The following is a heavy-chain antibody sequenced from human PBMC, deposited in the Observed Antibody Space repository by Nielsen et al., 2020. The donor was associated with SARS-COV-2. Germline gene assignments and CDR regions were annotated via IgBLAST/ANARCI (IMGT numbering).Heavy chain of an antibody. CDR2: IRSKANSYAT. J-gene: IGHJ4*02. Sequence: GGSLRLSCAASGFTFSGSAMHWVRQASGKGLEWVGRIRSKANSYATAYAASVKGGFTISRDDSKNTAYLQMNSLKTEDTAVYYCTRQTWYSGSYEDYWGQGTLVTVSS. CDR1: GFTFSGSA. V-gene: IGHV3-73*01. CDR3: TRQTWYSGSYEDY. D-gene: IGHD1-26*01.